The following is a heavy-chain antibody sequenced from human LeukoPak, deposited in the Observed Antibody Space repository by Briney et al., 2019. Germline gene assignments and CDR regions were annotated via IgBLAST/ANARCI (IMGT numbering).Heavy chain of an antibody. J-gene: IGHJ4*02. CDR3: ANYDRLFRGFEY. CDR1: GFIFSHYG. CDR2: IQNDASTE. D-gene: IGHD2-21*01. Sequence: GRSLRLSCAASGFIFSHYGMHWVRQAPGKGLEWVAVIQNDASTENFADSVKGRFTISRDNTKNTLYLQMNSLRAEDTAVYYCANYDRLFRGFEYWGQGTLVTVSS. V-gene: IGHV3-33*03.